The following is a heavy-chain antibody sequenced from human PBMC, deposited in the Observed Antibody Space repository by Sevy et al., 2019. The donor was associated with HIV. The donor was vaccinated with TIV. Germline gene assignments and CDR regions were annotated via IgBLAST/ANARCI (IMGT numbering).Heavy chain of an antibody. CDR1: GFLFGTHA. J-gene: IGHJ4*02. V-gene: IGHV3-23*01. Sequence: GGCLRLSCAASGFLFGTHAMSWVRQAPGKGLEWVSGITSSASTTYYADSVKDRFTISRDNSKNTLYLQMNNLRVEDTAVYYCTKDAGWPLWGQGTLVTVSS. CDR2: ITSSASTT. D-gene: IGHD3-9*01. CDR3: TKDAGWPL.